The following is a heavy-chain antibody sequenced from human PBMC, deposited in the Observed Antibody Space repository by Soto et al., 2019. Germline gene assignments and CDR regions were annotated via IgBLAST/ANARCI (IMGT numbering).Heavy chain of an antibody. D-gene: IGHD2-2*02. J-gene: IGHJ4*02. CDR3: ARRYCISTSCYNGAYFDY. CDR2: IYPGDSDT. V-gene: IGHV5-51*01. CDR1: GYSFTSYW. Sequence: GESLKISCKGSGYSFTSYWIGWVRQMPGKGLEWMGIIYPGDSDTRYSPSFQGQVTISADKPISTAYLQWSSLQASDTAMYYCARRYCISTSCYNGAYFDYWGQGTLVTVSS.